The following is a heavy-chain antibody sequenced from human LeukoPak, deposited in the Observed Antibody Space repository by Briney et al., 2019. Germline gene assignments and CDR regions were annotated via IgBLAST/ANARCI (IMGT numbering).Heavy chain of an antibody. D-gene: IGHD3-10*02. CDR1: GFTFSDYY. CDR2: ISSSGSTI. J-gene: IGHJ6*02. CDR3: ARDSSMFGEAYYGMDV. V-gene: IGHV3-11*01. Sequence: PGGSLRLSCAASGFTFSDYYMSWIRQAPGKELEWVSYISSSGSTIYYADSVKGRFTISRDNAKNSLYLQMNSLRAEDTAVYYCARDSSMFGEAYYGMDVWGQGTTVTVSS.